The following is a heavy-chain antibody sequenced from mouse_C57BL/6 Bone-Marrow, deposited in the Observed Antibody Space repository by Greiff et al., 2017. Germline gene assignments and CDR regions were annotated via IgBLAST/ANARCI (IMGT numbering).Heavy chain of an antibody. D-gene: IGHD2-1*01. J-gene: IGHJ4*01. CDR3: AVTFMDY. Sequence: DVKLQESGPGLVKPSQSLSLTCSVTGYSITSGYYWNWIRQFPGNKLEWMGYISYDGSNNYNPSLKNRISITRDTSKNQFFLKLNSVTTEDTATXYCAVTFMDYWGQGTSVTVSS. CDR1: GYSITSGYY. V-gene: IGHV3-6*01. CDR2: ISYDGSN.